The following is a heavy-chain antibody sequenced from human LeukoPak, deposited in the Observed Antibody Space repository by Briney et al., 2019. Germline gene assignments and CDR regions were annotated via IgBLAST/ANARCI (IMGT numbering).Heavy chain of an antibody. D-gene: IGHD2-21*02. CDR3: ARNGVTIVGPPGYFDL. CDR2: IYHSGST. J-gene: IGHJ2*01. V-gene: IGHV4-38-2*02. Sequence: SETLSLTCTVSGYSISSGYYWGWIRQPPGKGLEWIGSIYHSGSTYYNPSLKSRVTISVDTSKNQFSLKLSSVTAADTAVYYCARNGVTIVGPPGYFDLWGRGTLVTVSS. CDR1: GYSISSGYY.